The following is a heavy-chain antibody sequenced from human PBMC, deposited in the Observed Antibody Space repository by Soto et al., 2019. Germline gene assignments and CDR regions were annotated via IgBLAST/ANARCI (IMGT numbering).Heavy chain of an antibody. CDR3: ARDQGYNWNDVVNYYYGMDV. Sequence: QVQLVESGGGVVQPGRSLRLSCAASGFTFSSYGMHWVRQAPGKGLEWVAVIWYDGSNKYYADSVKGRFTISRDNSKNTLYLQMNSLRAEDTAVYYCARDQGYNWNDVVNYYYGMDVWGQGTTVTVSS. J-gene: IGHJ6*02. V-gene: IGHV3-33*01. CDR1: GFTFSSYG. CDR2: IWYDGSNK. D-gene: IGHD1-1*01.